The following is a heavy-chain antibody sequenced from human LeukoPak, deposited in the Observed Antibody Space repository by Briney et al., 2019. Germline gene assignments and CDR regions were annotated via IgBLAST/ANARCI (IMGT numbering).Heavy chain of an antibody. CDR2: ISGSGGST. J-gene: IGHJ4*02. V-gene: IGHV3-23*01. Sequence: GGSLRLSCAASGFTFSSYAMSWVRQAPGKGLEWVSAISGSGGSTYYADSVKGRFTISRDNSKNTLYLQTNSLRAEDTAVYYCAKDRWYSSSWYDYWGQGTLVTVSS. CDR3: AKDRWYSSSWYDY. CDR1: GFTFSSYA. D-gene: IGHD6-13*01.